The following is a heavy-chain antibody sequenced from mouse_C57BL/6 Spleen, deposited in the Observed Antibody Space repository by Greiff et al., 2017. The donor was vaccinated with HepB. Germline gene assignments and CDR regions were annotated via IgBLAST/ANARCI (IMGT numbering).Heavy chain of an antibody. CDR3: SRWYDYDGWFAY. CDR2: IYPGDGDT. CDR1: GYAFSSYW. D-gene: IGHD2-4*01. J-gene: IGHJ3*01. Sequence: QVQLQQSGPELVKPGASVKISCKASGYAFSSYWMNWVKQRPGKGLEWIGRIYPGDGDTNYNGTFKGKATLTADKSSSTAYMQLSSLTSEDSAVYCFSRWYDYDGWFAYWGQGTLVTVSA. V-gene: IGHV1-82*01.